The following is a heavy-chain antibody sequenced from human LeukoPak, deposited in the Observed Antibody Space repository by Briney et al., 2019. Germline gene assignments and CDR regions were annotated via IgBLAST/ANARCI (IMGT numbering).Heavy chain of an antibody. CDR3: AREPYDILTGTFDY. CDR1: GFTFSDYY. V-gene: IGHV3-11*01. CDR2: ISSSGSTI. D-gene: IGHD3-9*01. Sequence: PGGSLRLPCAASGFTFSDYYMSWIRQAPGKGLEWVSYISSSGSTIYYADSVKGRFTISRDNAKNSLHLQMNSLRAEDTAVYYCAREPYDILTGTFDYWGQGTLVTVSS. J-gene: IGHJ4*02.